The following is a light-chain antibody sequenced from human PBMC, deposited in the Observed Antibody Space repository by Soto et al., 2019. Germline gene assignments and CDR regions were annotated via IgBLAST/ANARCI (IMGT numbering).Light chain of an antibody. J-gene: IGKJ4*01. V-gene: IGKV4-1*01. CDR1: QSLLYSSNNKNY. CDR2: WAS. CDR3: QHYLTWPLT. Sequence: DIVMTQSPDSLPVSLGERATINCKSSQSLLYSSNNKNYLAWYQQKPGQPPKLLIFWASTRESGVPDRFSGSGSGTDFTLTISGLQSDDFAVYYCQHYLTWPLTFGGGTRVEI.